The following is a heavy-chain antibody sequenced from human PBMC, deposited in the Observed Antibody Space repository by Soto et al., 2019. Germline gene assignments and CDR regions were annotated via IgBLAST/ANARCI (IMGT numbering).Heavy chain of an antibody. Sequence: SETLSLTCAVSGASITTPNWWSWVRQPPGKGLEWIAEIFHSGTTNYSPSLKSRVTISVDTSKNHFSLKLTSVTAADTAVYFCARLQYCSTTSCPWGMDVWGQGTTVTVSS. J-gene: IGHJ6*02. V-gene: IGHV4-4*02. CDR3: ARLQYCSTTSCPWGMDV. D-gene: IGHD2-2*01. CDR1: GASITTPNW. CDR2: IFHSGTT.